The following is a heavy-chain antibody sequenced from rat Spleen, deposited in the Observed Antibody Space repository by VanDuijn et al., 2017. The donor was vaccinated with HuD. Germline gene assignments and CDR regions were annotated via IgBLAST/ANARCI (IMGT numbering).Heavy chain of an antibody. D-gene: IGHD4-3*01. J-gene: IGHJ3*01. Sequence: EVQLVESGGALVQPGRSLKLSCAASGFTFSSYDMAWVRQAPTKGLEWVASISPSGGNTYYRDSVKGRFTVSRDNAKSTLYLQMDSLRSEDTATFYCVRQDTSGYSNWFTYWGQGTLVTVSS. V-gene: IGHV5-25*01. CDR2: ISPSGGNT. CDR1: GFTFSSYD. CDR3: VRQDTSGYSNWFTY.